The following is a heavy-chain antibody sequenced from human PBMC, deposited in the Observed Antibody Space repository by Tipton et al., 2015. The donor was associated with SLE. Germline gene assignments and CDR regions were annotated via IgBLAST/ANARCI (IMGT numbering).Heavy chain of an antibody. CDR1: GGPISSHY. CDR3: ARSSSWYYFDY. D-gene: IGHD6-13*01. Sequence: TLSLTCTVSGGPISSHYWSWIRQPPGKGLEWIGYIYTSGSTNYNPPLKSRVTISVDTSKNQFSLKLSSVTAADTAVYYRARSSSWYYFDYWGQGTLVTVSS. J-gene: IGHJ4*02. V-gene: IGHV4-4*08. CDR2: IYTSGST.